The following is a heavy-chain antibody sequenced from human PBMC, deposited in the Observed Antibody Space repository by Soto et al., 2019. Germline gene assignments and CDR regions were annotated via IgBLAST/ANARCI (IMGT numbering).Heavy chain of an antibody. Sequence: ASVKVSYKASGYTFTSYDINWVRQATGQGLEWIGWMNPNSGNTGYAQKFQGRVTMTRNTSISTAYMELSSLRSEDTAVYYCSRGLHFDFWSGYYDVWGKGTTVTVSS. J-gene: IGHJ6*04. CDR1: GYTFTSYD. CDR3: SRGLHFDFWSGYYDV. V-gene: IGHV1-8*01. D-gene: IGHD3-3*01. CDR2: MNPNSGNT.